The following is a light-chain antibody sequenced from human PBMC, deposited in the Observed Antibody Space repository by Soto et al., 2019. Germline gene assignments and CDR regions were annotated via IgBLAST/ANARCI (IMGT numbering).Light chain of an antibody. CDR2: EVS. V-gene: IGLV2-23*02. Sequence: QSVLTQPASVSGSPGQSITISCTGTSSDVGGYNYVSWYQQHPGKAPKLMIYEVSKRPSGVSNRFSGSKSGNTASLTISRLQAEDEADYYCCSYAGSSPSYVFGSGTKLTVL. J-gene: IGLJ1*01. CDR1: SSDVGGYNY. CDR3: CSYAGSSPSYV.